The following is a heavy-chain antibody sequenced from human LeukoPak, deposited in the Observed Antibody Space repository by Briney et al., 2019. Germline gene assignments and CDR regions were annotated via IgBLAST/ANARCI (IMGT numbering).Heavy chain of an antibody. CDR2: IYYSGST. CDR3: ARLGPYSSPEDY. Sequence: SSETLSLTCTVSGGSISSYYWSWIRQPPGKGLEWIGYIYYSGSTNYNPSLKSRVTISVDTSKNQFSLKLSSVTAADTAVYYCARLGPYSSPEDYWGQGTLVTVSS. CDR1: GGSISSYY. J-gene: IGHJ4*02. V-gene: IGHV4-59*08. D-gene: IGHD6-13*01.